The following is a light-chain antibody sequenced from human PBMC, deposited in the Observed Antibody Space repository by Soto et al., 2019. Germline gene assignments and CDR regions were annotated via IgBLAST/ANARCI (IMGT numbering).Light chain of an antibody. V-gene: IGKV3-20*01. Sequence: EIGLSQSPGTLSLSPGERSTLSCGASQSVSSSYLAWYQQKPGQAPRLLIYGASSRATGIPDRFSGSGSGTDFTLTISRLEPEDFAVYYCQQYNYSPLTFGGGTKVDIK. CDR3: QQYNYSPLT. J-gene: IGKJ4*01. CDR1: QSVSSSY. CDR2: GAS.